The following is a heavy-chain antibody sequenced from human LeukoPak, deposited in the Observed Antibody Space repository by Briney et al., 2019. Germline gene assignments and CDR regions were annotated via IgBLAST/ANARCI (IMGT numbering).Heavy chain of an antibody. D-gene: IGHD6-13*01. CDR3: ARDKRIAAASTWFDP. Sequence: SETLSLTCTVSGGSISSGDYYWSWIRQPPGKGLEWIGYIYYSGSTYYNPSLKSRVTISVDTSKNQFSLKLSSVTAADTAVYYCARDKRIAAASTWFDPWGQGTLVTVSS. CDR1: GGSISSGDYY. CDR2: IYYSGST. V-gene: IGHV4-30-4*01. J-gene: IGHJ5*02.